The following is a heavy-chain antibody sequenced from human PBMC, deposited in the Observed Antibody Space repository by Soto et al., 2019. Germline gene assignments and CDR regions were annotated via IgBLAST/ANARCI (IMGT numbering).Heavy chain of an antibody. D-gene: IGHD2-2*01. J-gene: IGHJ6*02. V-gene: IGHV3-23*01. CDR3: AKERYCSSTSCTFYGMDV. Sequence: GGSLRLSCAASGFTFSSYAMSWVRQAPGKGLEWVSAISGSGGSTYYADSVKGRFTISRDNSKNTLYLQMNSLRPEDTAVYYCAKERYCSSTSCTFYGMDVWGQGTTVTVSS. CDR1: GFTFSSYA. CDR2: ISGSGGST.